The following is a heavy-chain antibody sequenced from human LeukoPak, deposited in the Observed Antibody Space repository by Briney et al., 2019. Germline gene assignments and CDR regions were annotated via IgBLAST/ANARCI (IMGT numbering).Heavy chain of an antibody. CDR2: ISYDGSNK. Sequence: GRSLRLSCAASGFTFSSYGMHWVRQAPGKGLEWVAVISYDGSNKYYADSVKGRFTISRDNSKNTLYLQMNSLRAEDTAVYYCANGLTYSSSWPHDYWGQGTLVTVSS. CDR3: ANGLTYSSSWPHDY. J-gene: IGHJ4*02. CDR1: GFTFSSYG. V-gene: IGHV3-30*18. D-gene: IGHD6-13*01.